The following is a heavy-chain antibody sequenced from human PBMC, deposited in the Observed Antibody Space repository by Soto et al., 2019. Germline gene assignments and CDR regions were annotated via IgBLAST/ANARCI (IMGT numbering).Heavy chain of an antibody. D-gene: IGHD5-18*01. Sequence: PSETLSLTCTVSGGSISSSSYYWGWIRQPPGKGLEWIGYIYYSGSTNYNPSLKSRVSISLDTSKNQFSLRLTSVTAADTAVYYCARIPVDTYMINWFDPWGQGTLVTV. CDR1: GGSISSSSYY. CDR3: ARIPVDTYMINWFDP. CDR2: IYYSGST. V-gene: IGHV4-61*05. J-gene: IGHJ5*02.